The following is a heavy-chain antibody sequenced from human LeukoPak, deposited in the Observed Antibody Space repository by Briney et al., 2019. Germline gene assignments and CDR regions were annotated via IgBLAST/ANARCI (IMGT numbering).Heavy chain of an antibody. CDR1: GFTFNNYW. Sequence: GGSLRLSCAASGFTFNNYWMSWVRQAPGKGLEWVAHIKQDGSEKYYVDSVKGRFTISRDNAKNSLYLQMNSLRAEDMAVYYCARDSTYYDFRSGYLNWFDPWGQGTLVTVSS. J-gene: IGHJ5*02. CDR3: ARDSTYYDFRSGYLNWFDP. CDR2: IKQDGSEK. V-gene: IGHV3-7*01. D-gene: IGHD3-3*01.